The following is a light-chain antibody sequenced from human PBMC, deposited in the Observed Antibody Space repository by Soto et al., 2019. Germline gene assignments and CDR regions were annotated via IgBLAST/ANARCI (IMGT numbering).Light chain of an antibody. CDR1: QSISRW. CDR2: DVS. V-gene: IGKV1-5*01. J-gene: IGKJ2*01. Sequence: DIQMTQSPSTLSASVGDRVTITCRASQSISRWLAWYQLKPGKAPKLLIYDVSNLQSGVPSRFSGSGSGTEFTLTIGSLQPDDYAIYYCQEYSTHSTFGQGTKLEI. CDR3: QEYSTHST.